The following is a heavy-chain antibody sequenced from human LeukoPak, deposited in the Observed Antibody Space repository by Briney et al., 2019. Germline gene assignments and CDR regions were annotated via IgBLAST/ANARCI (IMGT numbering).Heavy chain of an antibody. D-gene: IGHD4/OR15-4a*01. Sequence: GGSLRLSCAASGFTFSSYRMNWVRQAPGKGLEWVSSISSSSNYIYYADSVRGRFTISRDNAKNSLYLQVNSLRAEDTAVYSCARDDYGGLDYWGQGTLVTASS. CDR2: ISSSSNYI. CDR3: ARDDYGGLDY. V-gene: IGHV3-21*01. J-gene: IGHJ4*02. CDR1: GFTFSSYR.